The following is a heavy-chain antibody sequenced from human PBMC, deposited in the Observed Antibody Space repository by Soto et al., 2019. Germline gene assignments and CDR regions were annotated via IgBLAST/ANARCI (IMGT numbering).Heavy chain of an antibody. CDR1: GGSISTFY. Sequence: SETLSLTCSVSGGSISTFYWSWIRQPPGKGLEWIGYIYYSENTKYNPSLKSRVTISDDTSKNQLSLKLRDVTAADTAVYYCARGGKAYWLFWGQGTLVTVSS. CDR2: IYYSENT. CDR3: ARGGKAYWLF. V-gene: IGHV4-59*01. D-gene: IGHD2-8*02. J-gene: IGHJ4*02.